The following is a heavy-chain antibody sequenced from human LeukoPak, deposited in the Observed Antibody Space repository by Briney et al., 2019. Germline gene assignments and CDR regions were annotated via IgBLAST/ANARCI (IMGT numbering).Heavy chain of an antibody. CDR1: GDSVSSNSAT. V-gene: IGHV6-1*01. CDR3: ARDVKRGTANFEY. CDR2: TYYRSKWYN. Sequence: SQTLSLTCAISGDSVSSNSATWNWIRQSPSRGLEWLGRTYYRSKWYNDYAVPVKSRITFNPDTSKNQVSLQLNSVTPEDTAVYYCARDVKRGTANFEYWGQGILVTVSS. D-gene: IGHD1-1*01. J-gene: IGHJ4*02.